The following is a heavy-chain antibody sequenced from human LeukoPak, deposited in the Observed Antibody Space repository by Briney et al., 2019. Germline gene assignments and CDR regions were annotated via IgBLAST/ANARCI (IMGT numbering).Heavy chain of an antibody. D-gene: IGHD6-19*01. CDR1: GGSISSGGYY. Sequence: SETLSLTCTVSGGSISSGGYYWGWIRQPPGKGLEWIGSIYYSGSTYYNPSLKSRVTISVETSKNQFSLNLTSVTAADAALYYCARQYSSRWPLFDPWGQGPVVTVSS. CDR2: IYYSGST. CDR3: ARQYSSRWPLFDP. V-gene: IGHV4-39*01. J-gene: IGHJ5*02.